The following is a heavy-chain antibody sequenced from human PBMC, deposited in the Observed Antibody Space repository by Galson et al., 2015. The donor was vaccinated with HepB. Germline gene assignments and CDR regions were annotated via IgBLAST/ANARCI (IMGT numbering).Heavy chain of an antibody. Sequence: SLRLSCAASGFTFSSYSMNWVRQAPGKGLEWVSSISSSSSYIYYADSVKGRFTISRDNAKNSLYLQMNSLRDEDTAVYYCARSELIWFGELLPYYFDYWGQGTLVTVSS. V-gene: IGHV3-21*01. CDR2: ISSSSSYI. CDR3: ARSELIWFGELLPYYFDY. D-gene: IGHD3-10*01. CDR1: GFTFSSYS. J-gene: IGHJ4*02.